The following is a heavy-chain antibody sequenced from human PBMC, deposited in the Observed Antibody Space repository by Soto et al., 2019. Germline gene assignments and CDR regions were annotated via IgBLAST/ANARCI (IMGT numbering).Heavy chain of an antibody. J-gene: IGHJ6*02. CDR1: GFTFSSYD. Sequence: PVGSLRLSCAASGFTFSSYDMHWVRQATGKGLEWVSAIGTAGDTYYPGSVKGRFTISRENAKNSLYLQMNSLRAGDTAVYYCARGGSWEGGRYYYYGMDVWGQGTTVTVSS. CDR2: IGTAGDT. CDR3: ARGGSWEGGRYYYYGMDV. D-gene: IGHD6-13*01. V-gene: IGHV3-13*01.